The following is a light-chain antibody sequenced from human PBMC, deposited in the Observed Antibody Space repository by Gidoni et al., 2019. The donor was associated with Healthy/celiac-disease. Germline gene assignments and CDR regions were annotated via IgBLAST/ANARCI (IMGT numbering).Light chain of an antibody. CDR3: QQRSNWPLT. Sequence: EIVLTQSPPTLSSSPGDRATLSCRASQSVSSYLAWYQQKPGQAPRLLIYDASNRATGIPSRFSGSGSGTDFTLTISSLQSEDFAVYYCQQRSNWPLTFGGGTKVEIK. CDR1: QSVSSY. J-gene: IGKJ4*01. CDR2: DAS. V-gene: IGKV3-11*01.